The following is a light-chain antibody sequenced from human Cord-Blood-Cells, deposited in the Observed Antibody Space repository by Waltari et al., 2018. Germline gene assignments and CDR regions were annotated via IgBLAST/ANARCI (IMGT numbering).Light chain of an antibody. CDR2: EVS. CDR3: SSYPGSNKLMV. J-gene: IGLJ2*01. V-gene: IGLV2-8*01. Sequence: QSALTQPPSASGSPGQSVTISCTGTSSDVGGYNYVSWYQQHPGKAPKLMIYEVSKRPSVIPVCCSGSKSGNTASLTVSGLQADDDADCACSSYPGSNKLMVCGGGAKLTVL. CDR1: SSDVGGYNY.